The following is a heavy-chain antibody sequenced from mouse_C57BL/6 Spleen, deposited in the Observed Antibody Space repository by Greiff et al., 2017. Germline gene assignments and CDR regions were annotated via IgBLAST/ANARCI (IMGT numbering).Heavy chain of an antibody. CDR3: ARERYGSSPWYFDV. D-gene: IGHD1-1*01. J-gene: IGHJ1*03. CDR1: GYTFTSYW. Sequence: VKLQQPGAELVKPGASVKLSCKASGYTFTSYWMHWVKQRPGQGLEWIGMIHPNSGSTNYNEKFKSKATLTVDKSSSTAYMQLSSLTSEDSAVYYCARERYGSSPWYFDVWGTGTTVTVSS. CDR2: IHPNSGST. V-gene: IGHV1-64*01.